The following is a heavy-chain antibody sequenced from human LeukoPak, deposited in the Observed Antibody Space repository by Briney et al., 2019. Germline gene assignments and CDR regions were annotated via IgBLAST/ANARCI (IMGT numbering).Heavy chain of an antibody. V-gene: IGHV4-39*07. J-gene: IGHJ4*02. CDR1: GGSISSSSYY. CDR2: IYYSGST. D-gene: IGHD4-17*01. CDR3: AREQDGDHGDY. Sequence: PSETLSLTCTVSGGSISSSSYYWGWIRQPPGKGLEWIGSIYYSGSTYYNPSLKSRVTISVDTSKNQFSLKLSSVTAADTAVYYCAREQDGDHGDYWGQGTLVTVSS.